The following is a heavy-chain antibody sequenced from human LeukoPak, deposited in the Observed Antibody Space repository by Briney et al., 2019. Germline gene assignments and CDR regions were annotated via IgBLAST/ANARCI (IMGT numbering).Heavy chain of an antibody. V-gene: IGHV3-74*01. CDR1: GFTFSSYA. D-gene: IGHD3-9*01. CDR2: INSDGSST. J-gene: IGHJ4*02. Sequence: GGSLRLSSAASGFTFSSYAMHWVRQAPGKGLVWISRINSDGSSTSYADSVKGRFTISRDNAKNTLYLQMNSLRAEDTAVYYCARDYSYYDILTGYYSGIVSYWGQGTLVTVSS. CDR3: ARDYSYYDILTGYYSGIVSY.